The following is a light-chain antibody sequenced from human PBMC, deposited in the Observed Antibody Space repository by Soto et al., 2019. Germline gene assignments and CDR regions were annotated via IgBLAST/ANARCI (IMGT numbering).Light chain of an antibody. CDR1: SSNIGSNT. J-gene: IGLJ1*01. V-gene: IGLV1-44*01. CDR2: SNN. Sequence: QSVLTQPPSASGTTGQRVTISCSGSSSNIGSNTVNWYQQLPGTAPTLRIYSNNQRPSWVHGQFYRSKSGTSASLAISGVQSEDEADYYCAAWDDSLSGLFVFGAGTKLPVL. CDR3: AAWDDSLSGLFV.